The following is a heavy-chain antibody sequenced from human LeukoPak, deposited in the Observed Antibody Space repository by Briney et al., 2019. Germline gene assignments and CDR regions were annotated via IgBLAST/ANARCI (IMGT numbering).Heavy chain of an antibody. CDR3: ARDGYDVLTGSYYFDY. CDR1: GFTFSNYW. Sequence: GGSLILSCAASGFTFSNYWMNWVRQAPGKGLVWVSRINTDGSSASYADSVKGRVTISRDNAKNTLYMQMSSLRAEDTALYYCARDGYDVLTGSYYFDYWGQGTLVTVSS. D-gene: IGHD3-9*01. J-gene: IGHJ4*02. CDR2: INTDGSSA. V-gene: IGHV3-74*01.